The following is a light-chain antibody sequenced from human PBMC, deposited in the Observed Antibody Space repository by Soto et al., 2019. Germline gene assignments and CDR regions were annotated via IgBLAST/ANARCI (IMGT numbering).Light chain of an antibody. J-gene: IGKJ5*01. Sequence: QKPGKVPRFLICSASILRSGVPSRFSGSGSGTDFTLTISRLEPEDFAVYYWQHYGERPITVGLGTRLEIK. V-gene: IGKV1-27*01. CDR2: SAS. CDR3: QHYGERPIT.